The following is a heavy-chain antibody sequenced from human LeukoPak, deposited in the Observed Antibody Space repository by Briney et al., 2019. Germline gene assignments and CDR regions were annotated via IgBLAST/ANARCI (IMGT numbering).Heavy chain of an antibody. V-gene: IGHV4-39*01. CDR2: IYYSGST. D-gene: IGHD6-13*01. CDR1: GGSISSSRYS. J-gene: IGHJ4*02. Sequence: PSETLSITCTVSGGSISSSRYSWGWIRQPPGKGLEWIGSIYYSGSTYYNPSLKSRVTISVDTSKNQFSLKLSSVTAADTAVYYCARHSARSSWYDYWGQGTLVTVSS. CDR3: ARHSARSSWYDY.